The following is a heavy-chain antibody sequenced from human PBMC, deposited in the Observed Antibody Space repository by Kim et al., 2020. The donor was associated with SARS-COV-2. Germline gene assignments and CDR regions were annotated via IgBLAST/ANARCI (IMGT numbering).Heavy chain of an antibody. Sequence: GESLKISCKGSGYSFTSYWIGWVRQMPGKGLEWMGIIYPGDSDTRYSPSFQGQVTISADKSISTAYLQWSSLKASDTAMYYCASVRGSPKDLSYYYGMDVWGQGTTVTVSS. CDR1: GYSFTSYW. V-gene: IGHV5-51*01. D-gene: IGHD3-10*01. J-gene: IGHJ6*02. CDR3: ASVRGSPKDLSYYYGMDV. CDR2: IYPGDSDT.